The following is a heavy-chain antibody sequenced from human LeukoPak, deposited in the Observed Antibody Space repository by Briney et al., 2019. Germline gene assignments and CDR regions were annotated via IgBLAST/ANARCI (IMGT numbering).Heavy chain of an antibody. CDR3: ARAPGGRYCSSTSRYTAVDY. V-gene: IGHV1-69*13. CDR1: GGTFSSYA. CDR2: IIPIFGTA. J-gene: IGHJ4*02. Sequence: SVTVSCKASGGTFSSYAISWVRQAPGQGLEWMGGIIPIFGTANYAQKFQGRVTITADESTSTAYMELSSLRSEDTAVYYCARAPGGRYCSSTSRYTAVDYWGQGTLVTVSS. D-gene: IGHD2-2*02.